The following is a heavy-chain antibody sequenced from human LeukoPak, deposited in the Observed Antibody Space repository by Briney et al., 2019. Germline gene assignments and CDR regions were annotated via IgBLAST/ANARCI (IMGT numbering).Heavy chain of an antibody. CDR3: ASMGYFDWSSPFDY. CDR1: GGSFSGYY. Sequence: PSETLSLTCAVYGGSFSGYYWSWIRQPPGKGLEWIGEINHSGSTNYNPSLKSRVTISVDTSKNQFSLELSSVTAADTAVYYCASMGYFDWSSPFDYWGQGTLVTVSS. J-gene: IGHJ4*02. CDR2: INHSGST. D-gene: IGHD3-9*01. V-gene: IGHV4-34*01.